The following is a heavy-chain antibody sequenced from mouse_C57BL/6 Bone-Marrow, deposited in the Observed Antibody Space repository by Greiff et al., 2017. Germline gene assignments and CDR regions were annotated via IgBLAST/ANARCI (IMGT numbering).Heavy chain of an antibody. CDR2: ISYSGST. CDR1: GYSITSDY. J-gene: IGHJ1*03. V-gene: IGHV3-8*01. Sequence: EVKLMESGPGLAKPSQTLSLTCSVTGYSITSDYWNWIRKFPGNKLEYMGYISYSGSTYYNPSLNSRISITRDTSKTQYYLQLNSVPTEDTATYYCARWGGSSYSYWYFDVWGTGTTVTVSS. CDR3: ARWGGSSYSYWYFDV. D-gene: IGHD1-1*01.